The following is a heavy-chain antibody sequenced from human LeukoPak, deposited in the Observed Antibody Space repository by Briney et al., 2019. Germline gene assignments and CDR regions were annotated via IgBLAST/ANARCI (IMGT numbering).Heavy chain of an antibody. V-gene: IGHV3-30*02. D-gene: IGHD3-10*01. CDR1: GFTFSSYG. CDR2: IRYDGSNK. CDR3: AKAGPMFRGVIIPPLGY. J-gene: IGHJ4*02. Sequence: GGSLRLSCAASGFTFSSYGMHWVRQAPGKGLEWVAFIRYDGSNKYYADSVKGRFTISRDNSKNTLYLQMNSLRAEDTAVYYCAKAGPMFRGVIIPPLGYWGQGTLVTVSS.